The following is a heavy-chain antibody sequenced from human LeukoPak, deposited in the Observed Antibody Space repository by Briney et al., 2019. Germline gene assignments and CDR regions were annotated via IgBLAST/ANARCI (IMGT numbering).Heavy chain of an antibody. D-gene: IGHD3-22*01. V-gene: IGHV4-39*01. J-gene: IGHJ4*02. CDR3: ARADSSGTPNLS. Sequence: SETLSLTCTVSGGSISSSSYYWGWIRQPPGKGLEWIGSIYYSGSTYYNPSLKSRVTISVDTSKNQFSLKLSSVTAADTAVYYCARADSSGTPNLSWGQGTLVTVSS. CDR1: GGSISSSSYY. CDR2: IYYSGST.